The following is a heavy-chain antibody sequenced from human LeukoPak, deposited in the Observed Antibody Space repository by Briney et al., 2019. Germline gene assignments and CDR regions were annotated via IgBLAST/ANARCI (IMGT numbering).Heavy chain of an antibody. CDR2: IYSGGST. V-gene: IGHV3-66*01. Sequence: GGSLRLSCAASGFTVSSNDMTWVRQAPGRGLEWVSLIYSGGSTLYADSVKGRFSISRDNSRNTLYLQMSSLRAGDTAVHYCARDGGSGWYDYWGQGTLVTVSS. CDR1: GFTVSSND. D-gene: IGHD6-19*01. CDR3: ARDGGSGWYDY. J-gene: IGHJ4*02.